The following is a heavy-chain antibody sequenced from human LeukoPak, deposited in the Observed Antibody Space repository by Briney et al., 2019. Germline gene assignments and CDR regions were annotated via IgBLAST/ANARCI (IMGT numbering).Heavy chain of an antibody. CDR1: GYTFTSYY. J-gene: IGHJ4*02. Sequence: ASVKVSCKASGYTFTSYYMHWVRQAPGQELGWMGIINPSGGSTSYAQKFQGRVTMTRDTSTSTVYMELSSLRSEDTAVYYCARAVQPDYYDSSGYNPFDYWGQGTLVTVSS. V-gene: IGHV1-46*01. D-gene: IGHD3-22*01. CDR3: ARAVQPDYYDSSGYNPFDY. CDR2: INPSGGST.